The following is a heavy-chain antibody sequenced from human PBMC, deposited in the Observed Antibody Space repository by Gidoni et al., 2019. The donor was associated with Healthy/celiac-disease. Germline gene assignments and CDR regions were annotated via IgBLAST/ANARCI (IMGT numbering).Heavy chain of an antibody. V-gene: IGHV3-23*01. CDR2: SSGSEGRT. CDR3: PKYSSYGSNYYFDY. J-gene: IGHJ4*02. D-gene: IGHD5-18*01. Sequence: EVQLLESGGGLVPPGGSLRLSCAASGFTISSYAMSWVRQAPGKGLVWVSASSGSEGRTYYADSVKGRFTISRDNSKNTLYLQMNSLRAEDTAVYYSPKYSSYGSNYYFDYWGQGTLVTVSS. CDR1: GFTISSYA.